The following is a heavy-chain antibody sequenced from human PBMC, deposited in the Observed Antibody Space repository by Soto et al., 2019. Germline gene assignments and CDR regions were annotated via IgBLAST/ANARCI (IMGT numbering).Heavy chain of an antibody. D-gene: IGHD4-17*01. CDR1: GFTFSSYS. CDR3: ARVHGDYPYYYYYMDV. J-gene: IGHJ6*03. Sequence: EVQLVESGGGLVQPGGSLRLSCAASGFTFSSYSVNWVRQAPGKGLEWVSYISSSSSTIYYADSVKGRFTISRDNAKNSLYLQMTSPRAEDTAVYYCARVHGDYPYYYYYMDVWGKGTTVTVSS. V-gene: IGHV3-48*01. CDR2: ISSSSSTI.